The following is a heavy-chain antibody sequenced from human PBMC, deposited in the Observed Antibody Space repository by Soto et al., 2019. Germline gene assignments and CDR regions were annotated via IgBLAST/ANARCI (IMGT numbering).Heavy chain of an antibody. D-gene: IGHD1-26*01. CDR1: GGTFSSYA. CDR2: IIPIFGTA. V-gene: IGHV1-69*01. Sequence: QVQLVQSGAEVKKPGSSVKVSCKASGGTFSSYAISWVRQAPGQGLEWMGGIIPIFGTANYAQKFQGRVTITADESTSTAYIELSSLRSEDTAAYYCARDRPWELGQGAFDIWGQGTMVTVSS. J-gene: IGHJ3*02. CDR3: ARDRPWELGQGAFDI.